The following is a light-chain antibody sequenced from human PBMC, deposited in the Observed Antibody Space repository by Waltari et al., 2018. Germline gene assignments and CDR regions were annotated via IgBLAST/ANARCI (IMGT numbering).Light chain of an antibody. CDR1: NSNIGNDD. CDR2: RTD. V-gene: IGLV1-47*01. J-gene: IGLJ2*01. Sequence: QSVLTQPPSTSGSPGQRVTIFCSGSNSNIGNDDVYWYQQLPGSAPQLLIYRTDRRPSGVPERFSGSKSGTSSSLAISGLRSEDEGDYYCATRDTILSGPLFGGGTKLTVL. CDR3: ATRDTILSGPL.